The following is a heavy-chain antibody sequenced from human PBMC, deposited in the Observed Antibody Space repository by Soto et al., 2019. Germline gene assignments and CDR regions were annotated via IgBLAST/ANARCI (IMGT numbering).Heavy chain of an antibody. V-gene: IGHV2-5*02. CDR3: AHSSIFGVVPYSFDY. CDR2: IYWDDDK. D-gene: IGHD3-3*01. CDR1: GFSLSTSGVG. Sequence: QITLKESGPTLVKPTQTLTLTCTFSGFSLSTSGVGLGWIRQPPGKALEWLTLIYWDDDKRYSPSLKSRLTITKDTSKNQVVLTMTNMDPVDTATYYCAHSSIFGVVPYSFDYWGQGTLVTVSS. J-gene: IGHJ4*02.